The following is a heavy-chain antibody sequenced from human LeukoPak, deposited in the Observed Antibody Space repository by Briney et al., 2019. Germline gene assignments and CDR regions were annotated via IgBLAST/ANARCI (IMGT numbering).Heavy chain of an antibody. D-gene: IGHD5-18*01. V-gene: IGHV1-3*01. Sequence: ASVTVSCKASGYTFTSYATHWVRQAPGQRLEWMGWINAGNGNTKYSQKFQGRVTITRDTSASTAYMELSSLRSEDTAVYYCARVVDVNSYGLFDYWGQGTLVTVSS. CDR2: INAGNGNT. J-gene: IGHJ4*02. CDR1: GYTFTSYA. CDR3: ARVVDVNSYGLFDY.